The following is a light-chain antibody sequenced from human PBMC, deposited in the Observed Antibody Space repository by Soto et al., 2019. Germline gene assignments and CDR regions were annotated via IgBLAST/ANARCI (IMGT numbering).Light chain of an antibody. V-gene: IGKV1-9*01. J-gene: IGKJ3*01. Sequence: DIQLTQSPSFLSASVGDRVTITCRASQGISSYLAWYQQKPGKAPKLLIFAASTLQNGVPSRFRGSGSGTEFTLTISSLQLKDFATYYCLHLNSYSPDTFGPGTKVDIK. CDR3: LHLNSYSPDT. CDR2: AAS. CDR1: QGISSY.